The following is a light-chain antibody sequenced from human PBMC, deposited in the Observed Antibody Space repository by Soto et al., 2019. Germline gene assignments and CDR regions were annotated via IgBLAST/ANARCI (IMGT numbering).Light chain of an antibody. CDR3: QQYYGTPLT. CDR2: WAS. Sequence: DIVMTQSPDSLAVSLGERATINCKSSQSVLYSSNNKNYLAWYQQKPGQPPKLLIYWASTRESGVPDRFSGSGSGTDFTLTISSQQAEDVAVYYCQQYYGTPLTFGGGTKVEIK. CDR1: QSVLYSSNNKNY. J-gene: IGKJ4*01. V-gene: IGKV4-1*01.